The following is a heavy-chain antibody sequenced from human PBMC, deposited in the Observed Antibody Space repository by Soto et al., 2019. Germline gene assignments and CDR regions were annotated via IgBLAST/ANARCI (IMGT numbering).Heavy chain of an antibody. CDR2: INHSGST. CDR1: GGSFSGYF. CDR3: ARGRGVATGY. Sequence: SETLSLTGAVYGGSFSGYFWSWIRQPPGKGLEWIGEINHSGSTNYNPSLKSRVTISVDTSKNQFSLKLSSVTAADTAVYYCARGRGVATGYWGQGTLVTVSS. D-gene: IGHD5-12*01. V-gene: IGHV4-34*01. J-gene: IGHJ4*02.